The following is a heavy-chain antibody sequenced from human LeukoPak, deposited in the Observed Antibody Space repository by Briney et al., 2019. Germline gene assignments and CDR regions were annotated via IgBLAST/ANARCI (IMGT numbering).Heavy chain of an antibody. CDR2: MYYSGST. CDR1: GGSISSSNYY. J-gene: IGHJ6*02. D-gene: IGHD3-16*01. V-gene: IGHV4-39*07. Sequence: SETLSLTCTVSGGSISSSNYYWGWIRQPPGKGLEWIGSMYYSGSTYYNPSLKSRVTISVDTSKNQFSLKLSSVTAADTAVYYCARITDYYGMDVWGQGTTVTVSS. CDR3: ARITDYYGMDV.